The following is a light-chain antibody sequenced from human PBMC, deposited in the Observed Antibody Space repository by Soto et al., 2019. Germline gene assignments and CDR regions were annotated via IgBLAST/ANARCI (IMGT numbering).Light chain of an antibody. Sequence: EIVLTQSPATLSLSPGERATLSCRASQNVGSDLAWYQQKSGQAPRLLIYDASNRATGIPASFSGSGSGTDFTLTISRLAPEDFVVYQWQQGSDWPLTFGGGTKVEIK. CDR2: DAS. CDR3: QQGSDWPLT. CDR1: QNVGSD. V-gene: IGKV3-11*01. J-gene: IGKJ4*01.